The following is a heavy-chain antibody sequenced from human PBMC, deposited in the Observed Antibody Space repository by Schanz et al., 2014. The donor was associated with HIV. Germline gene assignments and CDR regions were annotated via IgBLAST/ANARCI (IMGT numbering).Heavy chain of an antibody. V-gene: IGHV3-30*18. D-gene: IGHD3-10*01. J-gene: IGHJ6*02. CDR3: AKGSSLWSFYYGTDV. CDR2: ISYDGSNK. Sequence: QVQLVESGGGVVQPGRSLRLSCAASGFTFSSYGMHWVRQAPGKGLEWVAVISYDGSNKYYADSVKGRFTISRDKSKNTLYLQMNSLRAEDTAVYYCAKGSSLWSFYYGTDVWGQGTTVTVSS. CDR1: GFTFSSYG.